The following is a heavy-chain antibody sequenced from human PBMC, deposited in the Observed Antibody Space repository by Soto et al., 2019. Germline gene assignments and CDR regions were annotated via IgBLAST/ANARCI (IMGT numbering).Heavy chain of an antibody. CDR1: GFTVTSYY. CDR3: ARDYYYGSGNYYRADYYHYGMDV. Sequence: GSLRLSCAASGFTVTSYYMSWVRQAPGKGLEWVSLIYTSGNTNYADSVKGRFTISRDNSKNILYLQMNSLRAEDTAVYYCARDYYYGSGNYYRADYYHYGMDVWGQGTTVTVSS. J-gene: IGHJ6*02. V-gene: IGHV3-53*01. CDR2: IYTSGNT. D-gene: IGHD3-10*01.